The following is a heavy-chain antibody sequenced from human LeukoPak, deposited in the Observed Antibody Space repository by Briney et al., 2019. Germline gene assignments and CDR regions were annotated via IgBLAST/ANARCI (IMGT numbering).Heavy chain of an antibody. V-gene: IGHV3-30*18. D-gene: IGHD4-17*01. CDR3: AKGVPRVPTGPYGDYTQDAFDS. CDR1: GFAFSSYG. J-gene: IGHJ4*02. CDR2: ISTDGNNK. Sequence: GRSPRLSCAASGFAFSSYGMHWVRQAPGKGLEWVAVISTDGNNKYYADSVKGRFTISRDNSRNTLYLQINSLRPEDTAVYYCAKGVPRVPTGPYGDYTQDAFDSWGQGTLVTVSS.